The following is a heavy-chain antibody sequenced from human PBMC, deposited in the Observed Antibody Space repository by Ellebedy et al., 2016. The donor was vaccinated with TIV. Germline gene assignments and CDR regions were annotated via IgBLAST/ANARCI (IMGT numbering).Heavy chain of an antibody. J-gene: IGHJ6*03. D-gene: IGHD3-3*01. Sequence: SETLSLTXAVYGGSFSGYYWSWIRQPPGKGLEWIGEINHSGSTNYNPSLKSRVTISVDTSKNQFSLKLSSVTAADTAVYYCARGGYDFWRDVGYYMDVWGKGTTVTVSS. CDR2: INHSGST. V-gene: IGHV4-34*01. CDR3: ARGGYDFWRDVGYYMDV. CDR1: GGSFSGYY.